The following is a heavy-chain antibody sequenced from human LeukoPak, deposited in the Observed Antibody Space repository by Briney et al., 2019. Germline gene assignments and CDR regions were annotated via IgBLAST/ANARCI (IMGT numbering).Heavy chain of an antibody. CDR2: IYSGGST. CDR3: ARTYDGSGYYDY. J-gene: IGHJ4*02. Sequence: GGSLRLSCAASGFTVSSNYMSWVRQAPGKGLGWVSVIYSGGSTYYADSVKGRFTISRDNSKNTLYLQMNSLRAEDTAVYYCARTYDGSGYYDYWGQGALVTVSS. V-gene: IGHV3-53*01. D-gene: IGHD3-22*01. CDR1: GFTVSSNY.